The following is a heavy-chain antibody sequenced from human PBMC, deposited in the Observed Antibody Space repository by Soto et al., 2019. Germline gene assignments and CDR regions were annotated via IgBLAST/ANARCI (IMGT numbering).Heavy chain of an antibody. V-gene: IGHV2-5*02. Sequence: QITLKESGPTLVKPTQTLTLTCTFSGFSLSTGGVGVGWIRQPPGKALEWLALIYWDDDKRYSPSLKNRLTIPKDTPTLQGALILTNLDPVDTATYYCAHRAAPPDLEVPFYPYYYYYGLVVWGQGTTVTVSS. D-gene: IGHD1-1*01. CDR2: IYWDDDK. CDR3: AHRAAPPDLEVPFYPYYYYYGLVV. J-gene: IGHJ6*02. CDR1: GFSLSTGGVG.